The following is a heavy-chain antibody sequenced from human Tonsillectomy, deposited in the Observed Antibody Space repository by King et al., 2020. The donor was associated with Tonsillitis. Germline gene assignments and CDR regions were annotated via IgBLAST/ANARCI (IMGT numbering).Heavy chain of an antibody. D-gene: IGHD3-10*01. CDR2: VFYTGSA. Sequence: LQLQESGPGLVKPSGTLSLTCTVSGGSITSNIYYWGWIRLPPGKGLEWIGIVFYTGSAYSNPSLKSRVTMSVDTSKNQLSLKLTSVTATDTAIYSCAGRQVRGVISPFAYWGQGNLVTVSS. J-gene: IGHJ4*02. CDR1: GGSITSNIYY. CDR3: AGRQVRGVISPFAY. V-gene: IGHV4-39*01.